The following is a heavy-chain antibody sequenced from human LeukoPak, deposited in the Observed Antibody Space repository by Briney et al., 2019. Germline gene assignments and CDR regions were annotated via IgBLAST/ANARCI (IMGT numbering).Heavy chain of an antibody. CDR2: IYYSGST. Sequence: SETLSLTCTVSGGSISSYYWSWIRQPPGKGLEWIGYIYYSGSTNYNPSLKSRVTISADTSKNQFSLKLSSVTAADTAVYYCARDRSDGLIDYWGQGTLVTVSS. CDR3: ARDRSDGLIDY. CDR1: GGSISSYY. V-gene: IGHV4-59*01. J-gene: IGHJ4*02. D-gene: IGHD2-21*02.